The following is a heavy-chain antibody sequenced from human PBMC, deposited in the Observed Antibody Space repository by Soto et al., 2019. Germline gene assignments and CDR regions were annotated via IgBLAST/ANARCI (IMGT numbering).Heavy chain of an antibody. CDR1: GGTFSSYA. CDR2: IIPIFGTA. Sequence: QVQLVQSGAEVKKPGSSVKVSCKASGGTFSSYAISWVRQAPGQGLEWMGGIIPIFGTANYAQKFQGRVTIPADESTSTAYMELSSLRPEDTAVYFCARETDYDILTGYYNWFDPWGQGTLVTVSS. J-gene: IGHJ5*02. D-gene: IGHD3-9*01. CDR3: ARETDYDILTGYYNWFDP. V-gene: IGHV1-69*12.